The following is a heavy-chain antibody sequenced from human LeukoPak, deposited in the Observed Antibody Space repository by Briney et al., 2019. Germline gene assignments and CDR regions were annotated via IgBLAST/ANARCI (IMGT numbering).Heavy chain of an antibody. Sequence: GGSLRLSCAASGFTFADYAMHWVRQAPGKGLEWVSGISWNSGSIGYADSVKGRFTISRDNAKNSLYLQMNSLRAEDTALYYCAKSSGGSQRPYYYYGMDVWGQGTTVTVSS. V-gene: IGHV3-9*01. D-gene: IGHD2-15*01. J-gene: IGHJ6*02. CDR3: AKSSGGSQRPYYYYGMDV. CDR1: GFTFADYA. CDR2: ISWNSGSI.